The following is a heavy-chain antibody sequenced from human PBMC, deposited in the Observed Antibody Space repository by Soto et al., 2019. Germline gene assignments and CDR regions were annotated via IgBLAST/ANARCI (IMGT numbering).Heavy chain of an antibody. Sequence: EVQLVESGGGLVMPGGSLRLSCIASGFSFSTYSMNWVRQAPGKGLEWVSSIRRSGDYTYYADSLKGRFTISRDNAKNSLSLQMSSLRAEDTAVYYGARSTSLGGMDVWGQGTTVTVSS. CDR3: ARSTSLGGMDV. CDR1: GFSFSTYS. J-gene: IGHJ6*02. V-gene: IGHV3-21*01. D-gene: IGHD1-1*01. CDR2: IRRSGDYT.